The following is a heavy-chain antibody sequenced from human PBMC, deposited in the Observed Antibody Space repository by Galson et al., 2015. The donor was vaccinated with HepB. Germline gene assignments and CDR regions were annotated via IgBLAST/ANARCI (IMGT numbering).Heavy chain of an antibody. CDR2: ISGSGGST. V-gene: IGHV3-23*01. J-gene: IGHJ6*02. D-gene: IGHD6-19*01. CDR3: ARDLAVAGRGFYYYYGMDV. Sequence: SLRLSCAASGFTFSSYAMSWVRQAPGKGLEWVSAISGSGGSTYYADSVKGRFTISRDNSKNTLYLQMNSLRAEDTAVYYCARDLAVAGRGFYYYYGMDVWGQGTTVTVSS. CDR1: GFTFSSYA.